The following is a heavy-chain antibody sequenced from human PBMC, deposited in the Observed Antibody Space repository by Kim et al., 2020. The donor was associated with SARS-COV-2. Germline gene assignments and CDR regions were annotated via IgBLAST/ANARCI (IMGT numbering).Heavy chain of an antibody. CDR2: IDPSDSYT. CDR1: GYSFTSYW. J-gene: IGHJ6*02. CDR3: ARHLPIFGVVIHYGMDV. Sequence: GESLKISCKGSGYSFTSYWISWVRQMPGKGLEWMGRIDPSDSYTNYSPSFQGHVTISADKSISTAYLQWSSLKASDTAMYYCARHLPIFGVVIHYGMDVWGQGTTVTVSS. V-gene: IGHV5-10-1*01. D-gene: IGHD3-3*01.